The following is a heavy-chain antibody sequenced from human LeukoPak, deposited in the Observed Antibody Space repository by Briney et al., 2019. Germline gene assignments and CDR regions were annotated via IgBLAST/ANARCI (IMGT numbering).Heavy chain of an antibody. V-gene: IGHV4-59*01. CDR1: GGSISSYY. Sequence: PSETLSLTCTVSGGSISSYYWSWIRQPPGKGLEWIGYIYYSGSTNYNPSLKSRVTISVDTSKNQFSLKLSSVTAADTAVYYCAGSGVRIDAFDIWGQGTMVTVSS. D-gene: IGHD5-12*01. CDR3: AGSGVRIDAFDI. CDR2: IYYSGST. J-gene: IGHJ3*02.